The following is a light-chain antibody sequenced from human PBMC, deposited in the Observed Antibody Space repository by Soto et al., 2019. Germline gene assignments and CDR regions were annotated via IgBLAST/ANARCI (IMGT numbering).Light chain of an antibody. J-gene: IGKJ2*01. CDR1: QSINNC. CDR3: HHYDSYPYT. CDR2: DVF. V-gene: IGKV1-5*01. Sequence: DIQMTQSPSTLSASIGDRVTITCRASQSINNCLAWYPQRPGQAPHLLIYDVFSLVTGVPSRVSGSGSGTEFTLTISSLQAEDFATYFCHHYDSYPYTFGPGTKLEI.